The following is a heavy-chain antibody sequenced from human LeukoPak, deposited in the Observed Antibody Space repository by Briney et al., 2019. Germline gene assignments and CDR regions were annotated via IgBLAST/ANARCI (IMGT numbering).Heavy chain of an antibody. Sequence: PGGSLRLSCAASGFTFSDYSMNWVRQAPGKGLEWISYIGLSSGKTKYADSVKGRFTISRDNAKNSLYLQMNSLRAEDTAVYYCARDSVCSSTSCYDPTVTTPFDYWGQGTLVTVSS. J-gene: IGHJ4*02. CDR2: IGLSSGKT. V-gene: IGHV3-21*05. CDR3: ARDSVCSSTSCYDPTVTTPFDY. D-gene: IGHD2-2*01. CDR1: GFTFSDYS.